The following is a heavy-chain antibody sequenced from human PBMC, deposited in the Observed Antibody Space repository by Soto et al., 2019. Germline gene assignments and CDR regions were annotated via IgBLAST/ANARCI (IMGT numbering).Heavy chain of an antibody. V-gene: IGHV1-69*06. CDR2: IIPIFGTA. CDR1: GGTFSSYA. Sequence: SVKVSCKASGGTFSSYAISWVRQAPGQGLEWMGGIIPIFGTANYAQKFQGRVTITADKSTGTAYMELSSLRSEDTAVYYCAGTTVTTTSRFSYYYYGMDVWGQGTTVTVSS. J-gene: IGHJ6*02. D-gene: IGHD4-4*01. CDR3: AGTTVTTTSRFSYYYYGMDV.